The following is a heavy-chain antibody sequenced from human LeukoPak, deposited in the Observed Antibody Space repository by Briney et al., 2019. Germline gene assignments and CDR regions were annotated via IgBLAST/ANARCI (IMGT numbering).Heavy chain of an antibody. Sequence: PGRSLRLSCAASGFTFTNYALHWVRQSPGKGLEWVALTSYDGSKNYYGDSVKGRFTISRDNSKNTVYLQMNSLRAEDTAVYYCARVDSSGWNAYFYYLDVWGEGTTVTVSS. CDR3: ARVDSSGWNAYFYYLDV. CDR2: TSYDGSKN. V-gene: IGHV3-30*04. CDR1: GFTFTNYA. D-gene: IGHD6-19*01. J-gene: IGHJ6*03.